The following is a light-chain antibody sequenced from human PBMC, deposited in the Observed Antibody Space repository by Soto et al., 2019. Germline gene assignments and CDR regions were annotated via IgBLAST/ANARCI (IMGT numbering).Light chain of an antibody. CDR2: DAS. CDR1: QDISNY. V-gene: IGKV1-33*01. CDR3: QQSFRSRT. Sequence: DIQMTQSPSSLSASVGDRVTITCQASQDISNYLNWYQQKPGKAPKLLIYDASNLETGVPSRFSGSGSGTEFTLTISRLQPEDFATFYCQQSFRSRTFGQGTKVDI. J-gene: IGKJ1*01.